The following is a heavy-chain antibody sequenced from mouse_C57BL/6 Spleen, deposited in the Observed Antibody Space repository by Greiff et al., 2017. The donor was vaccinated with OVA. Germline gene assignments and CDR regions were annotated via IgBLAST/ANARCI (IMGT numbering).Heavy chain of an antibody. V-gene: IGHV1-53*01. CDR3: ARGGYYGPYYFDY. Sequence: QVQLKQPGTELVKPGASVKLSCKASGYTFTSYWMHWVKQRPGQGLEWIGNINPSNGGTNYNEKFKSKATLTVDKSSSTAYMQLSSLTSEDSAVYDCARGGYYGPYYFDYWGQGTTLTVSS. CDR2: INPSNGGT. J-gene: IGHJ2*01. CDR1: GYTFTSYW. D-gene: IGHD1-1*01.